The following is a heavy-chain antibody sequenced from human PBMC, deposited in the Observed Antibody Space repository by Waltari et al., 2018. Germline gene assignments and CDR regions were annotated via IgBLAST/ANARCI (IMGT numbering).Heavy chain of an antibody. Sequence: EVHLVESGGGLVQPGGSLSLSCAASGFTFSTYWMTWVRQSPGTGLGWLANIKDDGSEKNYVDSVKGRFTISRDNAKNSLYLQMNSLRAEDTAVYYCARDPHYSNFDYWGQGTLVTVSS. CDR1: GFTFSTYW. V-gene: IGHV3-7*01. CDR3: ARDPHYSNFDY. D-gene: IGHD4-4*01. CDR2: IKDDGSEK. J-gene: IGHJ4*02.